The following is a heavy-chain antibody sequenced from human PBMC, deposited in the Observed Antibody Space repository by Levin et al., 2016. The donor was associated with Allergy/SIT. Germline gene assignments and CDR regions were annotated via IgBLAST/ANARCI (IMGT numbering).Heavy chain of an antibody. Sequence: WIRQPPGKGLEWIGYIYYSGSTNYNPSLKSRVTISVDTSKNQFSLKLSSVTAADTAVYYCARGVHVVPAPGVWGKGTTVTVSS. CDR2: IYYSGST. CDR3: ARGVHVVPAPGV. V-gene: IGHV4-59*01. D-gene: IGHD2-2*01. J-gene: IGHJ6*04.